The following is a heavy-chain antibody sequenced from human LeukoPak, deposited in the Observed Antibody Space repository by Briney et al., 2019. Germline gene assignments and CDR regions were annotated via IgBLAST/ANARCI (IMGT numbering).Heavy chain of an antibody. CDR2: INTNTGNP. CDR3: ASSEPYYYDSSGCYYPGGY. J-gene: IGHJ4*02. D-gene: IGHD3-22*01. Sequence: ASVTVSCKASGYTFTSYAMNWVRQAPGQGLEWMGWINTNTGNPTYAQGFTGRFVFSLDTSVSTAYLQISSLKAEDTAVYYCASSEPYYYDSSGCYYPGGYWGQGTLVTASS. CDR1: GYTFTSYA. V-gene: IGHV7-4-1*02.